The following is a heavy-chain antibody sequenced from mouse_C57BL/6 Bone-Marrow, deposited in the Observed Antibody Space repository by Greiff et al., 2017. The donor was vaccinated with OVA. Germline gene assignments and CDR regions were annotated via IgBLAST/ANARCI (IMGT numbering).Heavy chain of an antibody. Sequence: VQLQQSGAELVRPGASVKLSCTASGFNIKGDYMHWVKQRPEQGLEWIGWIDPEDGDTEYASKFQGKATITADTSSNTAYLQLSSLTSEDTAVYYCTTWDAMDYWGQGTTVTVSS. J-gene: IGHJ4*01. CDR2: IDPEDGDT. CDR1: GFNIKGDY. CDR3: TTWDAMDY. V-gene: IGHV14-4*01.